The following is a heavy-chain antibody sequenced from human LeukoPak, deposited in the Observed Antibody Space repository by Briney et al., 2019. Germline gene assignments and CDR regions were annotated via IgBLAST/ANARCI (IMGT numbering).Heavy chain of an antibody. CDR1: GGTFNNFG. CDR3: ARDPLAASAPGYFDY. V-gene: IGHV1-69*01. Sequence: ASVKLSCKASGGTFNNFGISWVRQPPGQGLEWMGVIIPILTTTHYAQKFKGRVTIIADESTSTASSELSSLTSEDTAVYYCARDPLAASAPGYFDYWGQGTLVTVSS. D-gene: IGHD6-13*01. CDR2: IIPILTTT. J-gene: IGHJ4*02.